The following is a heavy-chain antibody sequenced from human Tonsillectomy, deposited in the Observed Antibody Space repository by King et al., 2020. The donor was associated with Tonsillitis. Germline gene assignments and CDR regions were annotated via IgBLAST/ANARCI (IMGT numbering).Heavy chain of an antibody. V-gene: IGHV3-30*18. Sequence: VQLVESGGGVVQPGTSLRLSCAASGFTFGNCAMHWVRQAPGKGLEWVALIAYDASYENYADSVKGRFTISRDNSKNTLYLEMNSLRVEDTAVYYCAKEGSGGADWYLDRWGRGTRVTVSS. D-gene: IGHD2-15*01. CDR2: IAYDASYE. CDR3: AKEGSGGADWYLDR. J-gene: IGHJ2*01. CDR1: GFTFGNCA.